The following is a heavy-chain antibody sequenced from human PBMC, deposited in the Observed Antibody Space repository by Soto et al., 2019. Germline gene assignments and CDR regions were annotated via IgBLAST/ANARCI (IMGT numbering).Heavy chain of an antibody. D-gene: IGHD3-22*01. CDR1: GGSISSGGYY. V-gene: IGHV4-31*03. CDR2: IYYSGST. J-gene: IGHJ5*02. Sequence: QVQLQESGPGLVKPSQTLSLTCTVSGGSISSGGYYWSWIRQHPGKGLEWIGYIYYSGSTYYNPSLKSRVTISVDTSKNQFSLKLSSVTAADTAVYYCARGKLTGIVVVPLWFDPWAREPWSPSPQ. CDR3: ARGKLTGIVVVPLWFDP.